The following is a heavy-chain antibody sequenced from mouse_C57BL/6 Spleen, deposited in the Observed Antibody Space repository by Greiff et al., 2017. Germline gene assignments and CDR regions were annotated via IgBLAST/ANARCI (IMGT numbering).Heavy chain of an antibody. V-gene: IGHV5-4*01. CDR1: GFTFSSYA. D-gene: IGHD2-1*01. Sequence: EVQLQESGGGLVKPGGSLKLSCAASGFTFSSYAMSWVRQTPEKRLEWVATISDGGSYTYYPDNVKGRFTISRDNAKNNLYLQMSHLKSEDTAMYYCARERDGNDAMDYWGQGTSVTVSS. J-gene: IGHJ4*01. CDR2: ISDGGSYT. CDR3: ARERDGNDAMDY.